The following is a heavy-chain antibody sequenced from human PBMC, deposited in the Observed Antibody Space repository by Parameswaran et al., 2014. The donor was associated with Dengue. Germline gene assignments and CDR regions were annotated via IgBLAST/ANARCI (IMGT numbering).Heavy chain of an antibody. J-gene: IGHJ4*02. CDR3: AKGEGDYHEYYFDY. CDR2: ISSSGDSA. V-gene: IGHV3-23*01. Sequence: VRQAPGKGLEWVSYISSSGDSAYFADSVKGRFTISRDNSKNTLYLQMSSLRVEDAALYYCAKGEGDYHEYYFDYWGQGTLVTVSS. D-gene: IGHD4-17*01.